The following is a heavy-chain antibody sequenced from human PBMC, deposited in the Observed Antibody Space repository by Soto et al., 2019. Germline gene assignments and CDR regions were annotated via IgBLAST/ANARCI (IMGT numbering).Heavy chain of an antibody. CDR3: ARRYGWAFDI. CDR1: GGSISSYY. CDR2: IYYSGIT. J-gene: IGHJ3*02. V-gene: IGHV4-59*08. Sequence: SETLSLTCTVPGGSISSYYWSWIRQPPGKGLEWIGYIYYSGITDYNPSLKSRVTISVDTSKNQFSLKLSSVTAADTAVYYCARRYGWAFDIWGQGTMVTVSS. D-gene: IGHD3-16*01.